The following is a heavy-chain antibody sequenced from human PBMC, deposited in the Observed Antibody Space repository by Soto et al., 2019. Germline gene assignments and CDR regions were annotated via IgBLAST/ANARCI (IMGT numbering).Heavy chain of an antibody. CDR1: GGSIGSSSYY. D-gene: IGHD6-6*01. Sequence: SETLSLTCSVSGGSIGSSSYYFGWIRQPPGKGLEWIGSLYYTGTTNYNSSLKSRVTISADKSQNQFSLRLSSVTAADTAVYLCGCEGYTSSSEGYFDHWGQGTPVTVSS. CDR3: GCEGYTSSSEGYFDH. J-gene: IGHJ4*02. V-gene: IGHV4-39*01. CDR2: LYYTGTT.